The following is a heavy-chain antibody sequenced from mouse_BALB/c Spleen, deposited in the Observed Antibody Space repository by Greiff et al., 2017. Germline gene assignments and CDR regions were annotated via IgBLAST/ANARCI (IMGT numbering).Heavy chain of an antibody. CDR2: IYPYNGGT. CDR3: ARNGWSEYYFDY. V-gene: IGHV1S29*02. D-gene: IGHD2-3*01. CDR1: GYTFTDYN. J-gene: IGHJ2*01. Sequence: EVQGVESGPELVKPGASVKISCKASGYTFTDYNMHWVKQSHGKSLEWIGYIYPYNGGTGYNQKFKSKATLTVDNSSSTAYMELRSLTSEDSAVYYCARNGWSEYYFDYWGQGTTLTVSS.